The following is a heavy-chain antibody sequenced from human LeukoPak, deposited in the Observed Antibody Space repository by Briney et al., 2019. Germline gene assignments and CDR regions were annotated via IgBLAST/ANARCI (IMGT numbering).Heavy chain of an antibody. Sequence: GASVKVSCKASGYTFTSYYMHWVRQAPGQGLEWIGIINPSGGSTSCAQKFQGRVTMTRDTSTSTVYMELSSLRSEDTAVYYCARHCSSTSCYDYWGQGTLVTVSS. CDR3: ARHCSSTSCYDY. V-gene: IGHV1-46*03. CDR2: INPSGGST. J-gene: IGHJ4*02. D-gene: IGHD2-2*01. CDR1: GYTFTSYY.